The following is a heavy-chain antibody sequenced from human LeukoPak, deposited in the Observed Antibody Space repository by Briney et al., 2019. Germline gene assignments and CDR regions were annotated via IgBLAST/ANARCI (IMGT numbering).Heavy chain of an antibody. D-gene: IGHD4-17*01. Sequence: KPSETLSLTCTVSGGSISSSDHYWGWIRQPPGKGLEWIGSIYYNGDTYYSPSLKSRVSISLDTSKNQFSLNLKSVTAADTGVYYCARGGYGDRDDSLDIWGQGTMVTVSS. J-gene: IGHJ3*02. CDR2: IYYNGDT. CDR1: GGSISSSDHY. CDR3: ARGGYGDRDDSLDI. V-gene: IGHV4-39*07.